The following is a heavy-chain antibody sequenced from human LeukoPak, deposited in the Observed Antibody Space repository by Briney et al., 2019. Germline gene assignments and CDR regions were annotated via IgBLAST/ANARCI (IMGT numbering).Heavy chain of an antibody. CDR3: ARDVSAYYYDSSGRAFDI. CDR2: IYYSGST. Sequence: SETLSLTCTVSGGSISSYYWSWSRQPPGKGLEWSGYIYYSGSTNYNPSLKSRVTISVDTSKTQFSLKLSSVTAADTAVYYCARDVSAYYYDSSGRAFDIWGQGTMVTVSS. CDR1: GGSISSYY. V-gene: IGHV4-59*01. J-gene: IGHJ3*02. D-gene: IGHD3-22*01.